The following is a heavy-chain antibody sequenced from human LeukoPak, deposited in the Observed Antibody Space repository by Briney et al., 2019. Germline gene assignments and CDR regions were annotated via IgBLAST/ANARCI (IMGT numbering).Heavy chain of an antibody. J-gene: IGHJ4*02. CDR3: ASKRDTIFGVAIDY. CDR1: GGSFSGYY. D-gene: IGHD3-3*01. V-gene: IGHV4-34*01. Sequence: KASETLSLTCAVYGGSFSGYYWSWIRQPPGKGLEWIGEINHSGSTNYNPSLKSRVTISVDRSKNQFSLKLSSVTAADTAVYYCASKRDTIFGVAIDYWGQGTLVTVSS. CDR2: INHSGST.